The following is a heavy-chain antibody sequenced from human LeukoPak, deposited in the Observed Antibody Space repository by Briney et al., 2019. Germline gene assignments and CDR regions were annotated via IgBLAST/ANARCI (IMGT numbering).Heavy chain of an antibody. V-gene: IGHV3-64*01. D-gene: IGHD6-13*01. CDR2: ISSNGGST. J-gene: IGHJ4*02. CDR3: ARSDHLSIAAAGIFDY. CDR1: GFTLSSYA. Sequence: GGSLRLSCAASGFTLSSYAMHWVRQAPGKGLEYVSAISSNGGSTYYANSVKGRFTISRDNSKNTLYLQMGSLRAEDMAVYYCARSDHLSIAAAGIFDYWGQGTLVTVSS.